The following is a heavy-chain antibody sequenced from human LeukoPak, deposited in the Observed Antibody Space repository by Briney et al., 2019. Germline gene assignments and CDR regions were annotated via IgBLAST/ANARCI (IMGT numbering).Heavy chain of an antibody. J-gene: IGHJ6*03. CDR2: INPNSGGT. CDR1: GYSFTSNY. CDR3: ARVMGVPKSYYYYYMDV. V-gene: IGHV1-2*02. D-gene: IGHD3-16*01. Sequence: ASVKVSCKASGYSFTSNYMHWVRQAPGQGLEWMGWINPNSGGTNYAQKFQGRVTMTRDTSISTAYMELSRPRSDDTAVYYCARVMGVPKSYYYYYMDVWGKGTTVTVSS.